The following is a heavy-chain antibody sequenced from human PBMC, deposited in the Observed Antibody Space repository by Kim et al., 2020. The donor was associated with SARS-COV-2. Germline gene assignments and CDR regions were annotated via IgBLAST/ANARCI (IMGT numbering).Heavy chain of an antibody. Sequence: ASVKVSCKVSGYTLTELSMHCVRQAPGKGLEWMGGFDPEDGETIYAQKFQGRVTMTEDTSTDTAYMELSSLRSEDTAVYYCATSYAFSARGSPDYWGQGTLVTVSS. CDR2: FDPEDGET. CDR1: GYTLTELS. CDR3: ATSYAFSARGSPDY. V-gene: IGHV1-24*01. J-gene: IGHJ4*02. D-gene: IGHD2-2*01.